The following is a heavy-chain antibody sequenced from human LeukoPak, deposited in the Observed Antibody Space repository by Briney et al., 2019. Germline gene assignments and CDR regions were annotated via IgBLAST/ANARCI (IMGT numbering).Heavy chain of an antibody. Sequence: SVKVSCKASGGTFSSYAISWVRQAPGQGLEWMGGIIPIFGTANYAQKFQGRVTITADESTSTAYMELSSLRSEDTAVYYCARDLVKIEQLTLYYYGMDVWGQGTTVTVSS. CDR3: ARDLVKIEQLTLYYYGMDV. CDR1: GGTFSSYA. D-gene: IGHD6-13*01. V-gene: IGHV1-69*13. J-gene: IGHJ6*02. CDR2: IIPIFGTA.